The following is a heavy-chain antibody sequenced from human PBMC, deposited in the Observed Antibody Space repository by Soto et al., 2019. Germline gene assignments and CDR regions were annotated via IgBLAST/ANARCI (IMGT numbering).Heavy chain of an antibody. CDR3: AHTAPSGPQGETFNY. Sequence: QITLKESGPTLVQPTQTLTLTCTVSGFSLMTNGVGVGWFRQPPGKALEWLALIYRDDDKRYRPSLKSRVTITKDSTKNKVVLTMTNRDPVDTATYYCAHTAPSGPQGETFNYWGQRTLGTVS. D-gene: IGHD6-19*01. CDR2: IYRDDDK. J-gene: IGHJ4*02. V-gene: IGHV2-5*02. CDR1: GFSLMTNGVG.